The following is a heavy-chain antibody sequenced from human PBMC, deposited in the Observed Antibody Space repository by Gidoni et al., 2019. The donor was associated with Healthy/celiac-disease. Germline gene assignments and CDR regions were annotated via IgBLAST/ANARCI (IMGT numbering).Heavy chain of an antibody. CDR3: AKALSARYCSGGSCWYFDY. Sequence: EVQLVESGGGLVQPGRSLRLSCAASGFTFDDSAMHWVRQAPGKGLECVSGISWNSGSIGYADSVKGRFTISRDNAKNSLYLQMNSLRAEDTALNYCAKALSARYCSGGSCWYFDYWGQGTLVTVSS. CDR1: GFTFDDSA. D-gene: IGHD2-15*01. V-gene: IGHV3-9*01. J-gene: IGHJ4*02. CDR2: ISWNSGSI.